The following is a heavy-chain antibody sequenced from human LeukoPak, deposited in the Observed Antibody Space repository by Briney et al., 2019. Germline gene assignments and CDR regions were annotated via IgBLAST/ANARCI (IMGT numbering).Heavy chain of an antibody. CDR2: IIPIFGTA. J-gene: IGHJ4*02. D-gene: IGHD6-6*01. Sequence: ASVKVSCKASGGTFSSYAISWVRQAPGQGLEWMGGIIPIFGTANYAQKFQGRVTITTDESTSTAYMELSSPRSEDTAVYYCARRIAARPTPFDYWGQGTLVTVSS. CDR1: GGTFSSYA. V-gene: IGHV1-69*05. CDR3: ARRIAARPTPFDY.